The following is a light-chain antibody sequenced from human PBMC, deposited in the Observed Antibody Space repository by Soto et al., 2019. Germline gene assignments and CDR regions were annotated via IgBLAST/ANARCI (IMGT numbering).Light chain of an antibody. Sequence: DIQMTQSPSSLSASVGDRVTISCRASQSVSGWLAWYQQKPGEAPKLLIYDASALPRGVPSRFSGSGSGTKFTLTIASLQPDDFATYYCQQYETFSGTFGPGTKVDIK. CDR2: DAS. CDR3: QQYETFSGT. V-gene: IGKV1-5*01. J-gene: IGKJ1*01. CDR1: QSVSGW.